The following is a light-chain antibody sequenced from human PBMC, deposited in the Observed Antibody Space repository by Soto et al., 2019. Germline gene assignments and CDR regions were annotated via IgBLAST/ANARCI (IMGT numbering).Light chain of an antibody. Sequence: QSVLTQPPSASATPGQRNTISCFGSSSNIGSNYGYWYQQLPGTAPKLLISRDDERPSGVPDRFSGSKSGTSASLAISGVRSEDEADYFCAAWDDSLRAPVFGGGTKLTVL. J-gene: IGLJ2*01. CDR1: SSNIGSNY. CDR2: RDD. CDR3: AAWDDSLRAPV. V-gene: IGLV1-47*01.